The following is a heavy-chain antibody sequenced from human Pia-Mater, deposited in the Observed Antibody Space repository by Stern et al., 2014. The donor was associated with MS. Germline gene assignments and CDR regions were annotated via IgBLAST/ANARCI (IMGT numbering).Heavy chain of an antibody. V-gene: IGHV1-18*01. CDR1: GYTFTSYG. D-gene: IGHD6-13*01. CDR2: VSAYNGNT. Sequence: VQLVESGAEVKKPGASVKVSCKASGYTFTSYGISWVRQAPGQGLEWMGWVSAYNGNTNYAQKLQGRVTMTTDTSTSTAYMELRGLSSDDTAVYYCARDSGYSSSWSPWYFDYWGQGTLVTVSS. CDR3: ARDSGYSSSWSPWYFDY. J-gene: IGHJ4*02.